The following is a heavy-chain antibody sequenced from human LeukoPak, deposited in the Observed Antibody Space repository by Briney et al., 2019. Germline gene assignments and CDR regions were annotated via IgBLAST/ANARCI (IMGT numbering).Heavy chain of an antibody. V-gene: IGHV3-66*01. J-gene: IGHJ4*02. CDR1: GFSVSSNY. CDR2: IYSDGRT. D-gene: IGHD3-10*01. Sequence: GGSPRLSCAGTGFSVSSNYFNWVRQAPGKGLEWVSVIYSDGRTFYADSVKARFTISRDNSKNTLYLQMNSLRAEDTAVYYCARASLYGSGSYYSDYWGQGTLVTVSS. CDR3: ARASLYGSGSYYSDY.